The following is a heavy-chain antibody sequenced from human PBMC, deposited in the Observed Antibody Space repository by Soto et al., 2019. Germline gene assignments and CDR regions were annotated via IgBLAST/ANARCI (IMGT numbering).Heavy chain of an antibody. CDR3: ARSPYFFRGPLDY. CDR2: IKQDGSEK. V-gene: IGHV3-7*03. D-gene: IGHD3-9*01. Sequence: GGSLRLSCAASGFTFSSYWMSWVRQAPGKGLEWVANIKQDGSEKYYVDPVKGRFTISRDNAKKSLYLQMNSLRAEDTAVYYCARSPYFFRGPLDYWGQGTLVTVSS. CDR1: GFTFSSYW. J-gene: IGHJ4*02.